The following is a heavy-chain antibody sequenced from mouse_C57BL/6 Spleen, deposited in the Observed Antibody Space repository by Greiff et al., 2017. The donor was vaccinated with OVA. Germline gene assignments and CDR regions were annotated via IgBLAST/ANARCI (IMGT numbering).Heavy chain of an antibody. CDR3: ARSPRYDYGLDY. D-gene: IGHD2-4*01. Sequence: VQLQQSGPELVKPGASVKISCKASGYSFTGYYMNWVKQSPEKSLEWIGEINPSTGGTTYNQKFKAKATLTVDKSSSTAYMQLKSLTSEDSAVYYCARSPRYDYGLDYWGQGTTLTVSS. CDR1: GYSFTGYY. CDR2: INPSTGGT. V-gene: IGHV1-42*01. J-gene: IGHJ2*01.